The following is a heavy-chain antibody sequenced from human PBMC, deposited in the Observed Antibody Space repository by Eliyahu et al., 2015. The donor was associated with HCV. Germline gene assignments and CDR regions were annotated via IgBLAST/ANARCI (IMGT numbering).Heavy chain of an antibody. CDR3: ARPAGSGWYQPFDS. D-gene: IGHD6-19*01. CDR2: FYYAGSP. CDR1: GGSISGSNYY. J-gene: IGHJ4*02. V-gene: IGHV4-39*01. Sequence: QLQLQESAPGLVKPSETLSLTCTVSGGSISGSNYYWTWIRQPPGKGLEWIGSFYYAGSPYYNPSLKSRVTISVDTSKNQFSLRMTSLTAADTAVYYCARPAGSGWYQPFDSWGQGSLITVSS.